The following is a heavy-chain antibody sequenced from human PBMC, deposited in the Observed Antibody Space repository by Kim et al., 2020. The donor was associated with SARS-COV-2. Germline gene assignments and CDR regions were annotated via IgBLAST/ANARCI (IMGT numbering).Heavy chain of an antibody. CDR2: IYYSGST. D-gene: IGHD1-7*01. CDR3: ARDKVAGNYIYYYYGMDV. J-gene: IGHJ6*01. CDR1: GGSISSYY. Sequence: SETLSLTCTVSGGSISSYYWSWIRQPPGKGLEWIGYIYYSGSTNYNPSLKSRVTISVDTSKNQFSLKLSSVTAADTAVYYFARDKVAGNYIYYYYGMDV. V-gene: IGHV4-59*13.